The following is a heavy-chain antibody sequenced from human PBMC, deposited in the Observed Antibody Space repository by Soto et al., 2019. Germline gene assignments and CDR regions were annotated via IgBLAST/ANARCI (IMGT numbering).Heavy chain of an antibody. CDR1: GGSISSDDYY. CDR3: ARELSNSPDYFDY. D-gene: IGHD6-6*01. V-gene: IGHV4-30-4*01. CDR2: IYYSGRT. Sequence: PSETLSLTCTVSGGSISSDDYYWSWIRQPPGKGLEWIGYIYYSGRTAYNPSLKSRLIISLDTSKNQFSLNLKSMSGADTAMYYCARELSNSPDYFDYWGQGTLVTVSS. J-gene: IGHJ4*02.